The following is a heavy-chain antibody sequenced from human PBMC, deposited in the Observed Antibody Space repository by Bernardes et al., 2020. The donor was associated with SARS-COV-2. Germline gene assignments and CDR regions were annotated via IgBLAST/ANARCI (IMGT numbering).Heavy chain of an antibody. V-gene: IGHV3-23*01. Sequence: GGSLRLSCAASGFTFSSYAMSWVRQAPGKGLEWVSAISGSGGSTYYADSVKGRFTISRDNSKNTLYLQMNSLRAEDTAVYYCAKQVPPYYYDSSGGYGYFDLWGRGTLVTVSS. CDR1: GFTFSSYA. CDR2: ISGSGGST. J-gene: IGHJ2*01. CDR3: AKQVPPYYYDSSGGYGYFDL. D-gene: IGHD3-22*01.